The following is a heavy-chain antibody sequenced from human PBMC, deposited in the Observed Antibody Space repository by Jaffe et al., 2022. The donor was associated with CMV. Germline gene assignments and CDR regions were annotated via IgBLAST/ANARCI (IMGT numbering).Heavy chain of an antibody. D-gene: IGHD6-25*01. CDR1: GFTVSNNY. CDR3: ATRSVTLPS. J-gene: IGHJ5*02. Sequence: EVQLVQSGGGLIQPGGSLRLSCTASGFTVSNNYMSWVRQAPGKGLEWVSLIYSGGTTSYADSVRGRFTISRDNSKNTLYLQMTSLRAEDSAVYYCATRSVTLPSWGQGALVTVSS. CDR2: IYSGGTT. V-gene: IGHV3-53*01.